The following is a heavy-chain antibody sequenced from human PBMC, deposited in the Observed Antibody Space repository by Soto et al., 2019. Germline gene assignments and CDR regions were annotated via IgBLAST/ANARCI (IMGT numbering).Heavy chain of an antibody. J-gene: IGHJ6*02. CDR2: ISGYNGNT. V-gene: IGHV1-18*01. CDR1: GYSFTTYG. CDR3: AREGPAPYYYYGMDV. Sequence: QVQLVESRGEVKKPGASVKVSCKTCGYSFTTYGISWVRQAPGQGLEWMGWISGYNGNTNYAQNLQDRVTMTTDTSTSTAYMELRSLRSDDTAVYYCAREGPAPYYYYGMDVWGQGSTVTVSS.